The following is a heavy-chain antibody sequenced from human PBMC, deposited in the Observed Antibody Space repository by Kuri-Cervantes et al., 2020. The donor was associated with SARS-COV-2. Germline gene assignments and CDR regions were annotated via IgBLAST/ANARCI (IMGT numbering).Heavy chain of an antibody. D-gene: IGHD3-16*02. J-gene: IGHJ3*02. CDR1: GFTFSSYS. V-gene: IGHV3-21*01. Sequence: GESLKISCAASGFTFSSYSMNWVRQAPGKGLEWVSCISSSSSYIYYADSVKGRFTISRDNAKNSLYLQVNSLRAEDTAVYYCARRGGYLPPDAFDIWGQGTMVTVSS. CDR3: ARRGGYLPPDAFDI. CDR2: ISSSSSYI.